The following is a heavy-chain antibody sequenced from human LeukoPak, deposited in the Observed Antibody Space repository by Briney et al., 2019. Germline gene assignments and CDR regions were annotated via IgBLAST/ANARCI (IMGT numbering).Heavy chain of an antibody. CDR2: IKQDGSEK. D-gene: IGHD3-16*01. J-gene: IGHJ4*02. Sequence: GGSLRLSCAASGFIFSNYWMSWVRQAPGKGLEWVANIKQDGSEKYYGDSVKGRFTISRDNAKNSLFLQMNSLRAEDTALYYCASGDYMDYWGQGTLVTVSS. V-gene: IGHV3-7*01. CDR3: ASGDYMDY. CDR1: GFIFSNYW.